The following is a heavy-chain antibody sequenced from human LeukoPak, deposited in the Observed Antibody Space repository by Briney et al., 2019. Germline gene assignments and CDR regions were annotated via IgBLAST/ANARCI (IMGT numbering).Heavy chain of an antibody. D-gene: IGHD4-17*01. CDR3: AGHPMTTVTTPDY. J-gene: IGHJ4*02. V-gene: IGHV3-9*01. Sequence: GRSLRLSCEASGFTFDDYAMHWVRQAPGKGLEWVSGISWNSGSIGYADSVKGRFTISRDNAKNSLYLQMNSLRAEDTALYYCAGHPMTTVTTPDYWGQGTLVTVSS. CDR1: GFTFDDYA. CDR2: ISWNSGSI.